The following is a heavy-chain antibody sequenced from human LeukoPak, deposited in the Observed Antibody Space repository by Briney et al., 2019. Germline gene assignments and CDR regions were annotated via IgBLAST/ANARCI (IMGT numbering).Heavy chain of an antibody. CDR3: ARFRYYYDSSGYYSDYYYYYYMDV. CDR2: IYPGDSDT. CDR1: GYSFTSYW. J-gene: IGHJ6*03. Sequence: GESLKISCKGSGYSFTSYWIGWVRQMPGKGLECMGIIYPGDSDTRYSPSFQGQVTISADKSISTAYLQWSSLKASDTAMYCCARFRYYYDSSGYYSDYYYYYYMDVWGKGTTVTVSS. V-gene: IGHV5-51*01. D-gene: IGHD3-22*01.